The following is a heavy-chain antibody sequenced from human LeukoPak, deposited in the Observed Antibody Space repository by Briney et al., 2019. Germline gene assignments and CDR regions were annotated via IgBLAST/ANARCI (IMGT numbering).Heavy chain of an antibody. CDR1: GFTFSSYA. CDR3: AKERGYCSGGSCYWDVRYFHY. CDR2: ISGSGGST. V-gene: IGHV3-23*01. D-gene: IGHD2-15*01. Sequence: GGSLRLSCAASGFTFSSYAMSWVRQAPGKGLEWVSAISGSGGSTYYADSVKGRFTISRDNSKNTLYLQMNSLRAEDTAVYYCAKERGYCSGGSCYWDVRYFHYWGQGTLVTVSS. J-gene: IGHJ4*02.